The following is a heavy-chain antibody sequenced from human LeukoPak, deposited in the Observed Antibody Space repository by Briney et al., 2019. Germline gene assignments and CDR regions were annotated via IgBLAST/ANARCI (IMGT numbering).Heavy chain of an antibody. Sequence: GASVKVSCKASGYTFTGYYMHWVRQAPGQGLEWMGWINPNSGGTKYSQKFQGRVTITRDTSASTAYMELSSLRSEDTAVYYCARGMVYYFDYWGQGTLVTVSS. D-gene: IGHD2-8*01. CDR2: INPNSGGT. CDR1: GYTFTGYY. CDR3: ARGMVYYFDY. V-gene: IGHV1-2*02. J-gene: IGHJ4*02.